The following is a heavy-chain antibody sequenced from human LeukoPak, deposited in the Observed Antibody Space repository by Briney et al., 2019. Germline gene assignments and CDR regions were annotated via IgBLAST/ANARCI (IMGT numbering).Heavy chain of an antibody. D-gene: IGHD1-26*01. V-gene: IGHV3-21*04. J-gene: IGHJ4*02. CDR2: ISSSSSYI. CDR3: ARAGGGGSCTFDY. CDR1: GFTFSSYS. Sequence: GGSLRLSCAASGFTFSSYSMNWVRQAPGKGLEWVSSISSSSSYIYYADSVKGRFTISRDNAKNSLYLQMNSLKSEDTAVYYCARAGGGGSCTFDYWGQGTLVTVSS.